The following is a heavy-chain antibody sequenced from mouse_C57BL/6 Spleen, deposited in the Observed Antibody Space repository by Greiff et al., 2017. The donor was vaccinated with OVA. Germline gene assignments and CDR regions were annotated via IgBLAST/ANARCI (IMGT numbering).Heavy chain of an antibody. D-gene: IGHD1-1*01. CDR1: GYSFTDYN. Sequence: VQLQQSGPELVKPGASVKISCKASGYSFTDYNMNWVKQSNGKSLEWIGVINPNYGTTSYNQKFKGKATLTVDQSSSTAYMQLNSLTSEDSAVYYCARESVITTVVATKNAMDYWGQGTSVTVSS. CDR2: INPNYGTT. J-gene: IGHJ4*01. CDR3: ARESVITTVVATKNAMDY. V-gene: IGHV1-39*01.